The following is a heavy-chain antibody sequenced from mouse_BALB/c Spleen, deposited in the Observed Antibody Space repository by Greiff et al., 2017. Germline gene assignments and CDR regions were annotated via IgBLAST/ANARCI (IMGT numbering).Heavy chain of an antibody. Sequence: DVQLQESGPGLVKPSQSLSLTCSVTGYSITSGYYWNWIRQFPGNKLEWMGYISYDGSNNYNPSLKNRISITRDTSKNQFFLKLNSVTTEDTATYYCARDYYYDYDFAYWGQGTLVTVSA. CDR3: ARDYYYDYDFAY. V-gene: IGHV3-6*02. D-gene: IGHD2-4*01. J-gene: IGHJ3*01. CDR2: ISYDGSN. CDR1: GYSITSGYY.